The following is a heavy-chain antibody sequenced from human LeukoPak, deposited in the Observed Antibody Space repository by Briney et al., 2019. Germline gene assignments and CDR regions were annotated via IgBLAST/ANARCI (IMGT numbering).Heavy chain of an antibody. Sequence: PGGSLRLSCAASGFTFSTFGMHWVRQAPGKGLEWVAFIRYDGNNKYYTDSVKGRFTISRDNSKNTLYLQMNSLRAEDTAVYYCAKGTDYYDSSGYPAFDIWGQGTMVTVSS. V-gene: IGHV3-30*02. J-gene: IGHJ3*02. CDR1: GFTFSTFG. CDR3: AKGTDYYDSSGYPAFDI. CDR2: IRYDGNNK. D-gene: IGHD3-22*01.